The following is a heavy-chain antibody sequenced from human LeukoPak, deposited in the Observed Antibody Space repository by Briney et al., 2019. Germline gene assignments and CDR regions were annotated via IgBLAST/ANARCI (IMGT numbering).Heavy chain of an antibody. Sequence: ASETLSLTCTVSGGSLSGYYWNWVRQPAGRGLQWIGRLNTSGTTWYSPSLRSRVTMSVGTSKNQFSLQLSSVTAADTAVYYCARSNLGSYDQSGYYHYWGQGALVTVSS. J-gene: IGHJ4*02. CDR3: ARSNLGSYDQSGYYHY. CDR1: GGSLSGYY. D-gene: IGHD3-22*01. V-gene: IGHV4-4*07. CDR2: LNTSGTT.